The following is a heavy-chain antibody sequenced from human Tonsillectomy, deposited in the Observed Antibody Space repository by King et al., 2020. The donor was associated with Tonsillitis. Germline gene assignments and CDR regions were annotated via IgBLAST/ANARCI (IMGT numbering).Heavy chain of an antibody. Sequence: QLVQSGGGLVKPGGSLRLSCAASGFTFSNAWMNWVRQAPGKGLEWVGRIKSKTDGGAIDYAAPVKGRFSISRDDSKNTLYLQMNSLKTEDTAVYYCPTDLRNVVGAGYWGQGTLVTVSS. V-gene: IGHV3-15*07. D-gene: IGHD1-26*01. CDR3: PTDLRNVVGAGY. CDR2: IKSKTDGGAI. J-gene: IGHJ4*02. CDR1: GFTFSNAW.